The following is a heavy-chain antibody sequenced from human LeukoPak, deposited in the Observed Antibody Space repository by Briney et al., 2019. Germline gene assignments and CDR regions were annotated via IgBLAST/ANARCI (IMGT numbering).Heavy chain of an antibody. CDR3: ARGKRRYCSSTSCPYYYGSGSFENPTWFDY. D-gene: IGHD2-2*01. V-gene: IGHV4-61*02. CDR2: IYTSGSA. J-gene: IGHJ4*02. CDR1: GGSISSASYY. Sequence: PSETLSLTCTVSGGSISSASYYWNWIRQPAGKGLEWIGRIYTSGSANYNPSLRSRVAISVDTSKNQFSLKLSSVTAADTAVYYCARGKRRYCSSTSCPYYYGSGSFENPTWFDYWGQGTLVTVSS.